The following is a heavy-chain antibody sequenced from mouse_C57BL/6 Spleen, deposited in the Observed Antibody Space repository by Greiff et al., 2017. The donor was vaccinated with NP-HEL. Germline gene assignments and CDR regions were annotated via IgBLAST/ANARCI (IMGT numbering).Heavy chain of an antibody. J-gene: IGHJ2*01. D-gene: IGHD4-1*01. Sequence: VQLVESGPELVKPGASVKISCKASGYAFSSSWMNWVKQRPGKGLEWIGRIYPGDGDTNYNGKFKGKATLTADKSSSTAYMQLSSLTSEDSAVYVCARTGTEGFDYWGQGTTLTVSS. CDR3: ARTGTEGFDY. CDR1: GYAFSSSW. V-gene: IGHV1-82*01. CDR2: IYPGDGDT.